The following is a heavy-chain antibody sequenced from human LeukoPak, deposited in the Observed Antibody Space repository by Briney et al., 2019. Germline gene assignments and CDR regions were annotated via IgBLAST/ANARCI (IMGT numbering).Heavy chain of an antibody. CDR2: INHSGST. D-gene: IGHD3-10*01. J-gene: IGHJ4*02. CDR3: ATRSYYYGSGLDDY. Sequence: SETLSLTCAVYGGSFSGYYWSWIRQPPGKGLEWIGEINHSGSTNYNPSLKSRVTISVDTSKNQFSLKLSSVTAADTAVYYCATRSYYYGSGLDDYWGQGTLDTVSS. CDR1: GGSFSGYY. V-gene: IGHV4-34*01.